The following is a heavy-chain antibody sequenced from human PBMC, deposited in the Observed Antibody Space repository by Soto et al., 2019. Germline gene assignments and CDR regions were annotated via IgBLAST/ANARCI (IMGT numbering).Heavy chain of an antibody. Sequence: ASVKVSCKVSGYSLNELCMHWVRQPPGKGLEWIGGFDPEEGRMIYAQNFQGRVTMTEDTSTDTAYMELNSLTSEDTAIYYCATDLGVALAPLSILYFQQWGQGTVVTVSS. D-gene: IGHD3-10*01. CDR2: FDPEEGRM. CDR3: ATDLGVALAPLSILYFQQ. V-gene: IGHV1-24*01. J-gene: IGHJ1*01. CDR1: GYSLNELC.